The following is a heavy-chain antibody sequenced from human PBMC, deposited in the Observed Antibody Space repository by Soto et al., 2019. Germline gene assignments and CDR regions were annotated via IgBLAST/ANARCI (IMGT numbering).Heavy chain of an antibody. D-gene: IGHD2-21*02. CDR1: GFSLSTGGVG. J-gene: IGHJ6*02. CDR2: IYWDDDR. CDR3: VYSRCGDDCLQSYSSHYYYGMDV. V-gene: IGHV2-5*02. Sequence: QITLKESGPTLVKPTQTLTLTCTFSGFSLSTGGVGVGWIRQPPGEALEWLALIYWDDDRRYSPSLKTRLTITKDTSKTQVVLSMTYMDLVDTATYYCVYSRCGDDCLQSYSSHYYYGMDVWGQGTTVTVSS.